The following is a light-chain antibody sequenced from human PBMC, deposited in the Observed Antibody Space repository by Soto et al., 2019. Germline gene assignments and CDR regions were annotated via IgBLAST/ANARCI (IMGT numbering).Light chain of an antibody. V-gene: IGKV3-15*01. J-gene: IGKJ1*01. CDR2: GAS. CDR1: QSVSSN. Sequence: EIVMTQSPATLSVSPGERATLSCRASQSVSSNLAWYQQKPGQAPRLLIYGASTRATGIPARFSGSGSGTEFTLTISSPQSEDFAVYYCQQYNNWPSWTFGQGTKVLIK. CDR3: QQYNNWPSWT.